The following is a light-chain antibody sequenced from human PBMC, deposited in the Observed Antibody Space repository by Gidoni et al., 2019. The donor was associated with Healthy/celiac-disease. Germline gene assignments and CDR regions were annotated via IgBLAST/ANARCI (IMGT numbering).Light chain of an antibody. CDR2: DAS. CDR3: QQRSNWPST. J-gene: IGKJ2*02. Sequence: EIVLTQSPATLSLSPGERATRSCRASQSVSSYLAWYQQKPGQAPRLLIYDASNRATGIPARFSGSGSGTDFTLTISRLEPEDFAVYYCQQRSNWPSTFGQGTKLEIK. V-gene: IGKV3-11*01. CDR1: QSVSSY.